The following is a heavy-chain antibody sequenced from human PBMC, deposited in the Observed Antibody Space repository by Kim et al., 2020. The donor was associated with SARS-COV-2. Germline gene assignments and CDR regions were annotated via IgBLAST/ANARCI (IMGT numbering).Heavy chain of an antibody. D-gene: IGHD3-3*02. Sequence: SETLSLTCSVSGGSINSDDYDWSWIRQPPGKGMEWIGHVYYNGRTYYNPSLKSRVTISVDTSKNQFSLQLSSVIAADTAVYYCARGGRALPLLEAVPGYGMEVWGKGTKVTVSS. CDR3: ARGGRALPLLEAVPGYGMEV. J-gene: IGHJ6*04. CDR2: VYYNGRT. CDR1: GGSINSDDYD. V-gene: IGHV4-30-4*01.